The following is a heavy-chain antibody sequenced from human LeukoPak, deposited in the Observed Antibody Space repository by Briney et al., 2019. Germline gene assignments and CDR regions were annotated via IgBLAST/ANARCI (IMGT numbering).Heavy chain of an antibody. Sequence: SETLSLTCTVSGDSISSTSYYWDWIRQPPGKGLEWIGSIYNSGTTYYNPSLKSRVTISVDTSKNQFSLKVSSVTAADTAVYYCASRVYGLGSFNYWGQGALVTVSS. CDR3: ASRVYGLGSFNY. J-gene: IGHJ4*01. CDR1: GDSISSTSYY. D-gene: IGHD3-10*01. V-gene: IGHV4-39*01. CDR2: IYNSGTT.